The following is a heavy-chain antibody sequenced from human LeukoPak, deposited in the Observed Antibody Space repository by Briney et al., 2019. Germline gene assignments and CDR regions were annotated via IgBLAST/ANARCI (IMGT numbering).Heavy chain of an antibody. CDR1: GYSISSGYY. V-gene: IGHV4-38-2*02. J-gene: IGHJ5*02. CDR2: IYYSGST. Sequence: SETLSLTCTVSGYSISSGYYWGWIRQPPGKGLEWIGSIYYSGSTYYNPSLKSRVTISVDTSKNQFSLKLSSVTAADTAVYYCARDLGGYCGGDCFIGYNWFDPWGQGTLVTVSS. D-gene: IGHD2-21*02. CDR3: ARDLGGYCGGDCFIGYNWFDP.